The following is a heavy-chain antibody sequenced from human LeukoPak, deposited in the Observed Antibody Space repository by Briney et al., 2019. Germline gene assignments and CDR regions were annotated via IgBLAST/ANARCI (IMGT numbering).Heavy chain of an antibody. V-gene: IGHV3-30-3*01. J-gene: IGHJ6*02. Sequence: PGGSLRLSCAASGFTFSSYAMHWVRQAPGKGLEWVAVISYDGSNKYYADSVKGRFTISRDNSKNTLYLQMNSLRAEDTAVYYCAKDLVVVPAAIGWLYYYYGMDVWGQGTTVTVSS. CDR2: ISYDGSNK. CDR1: GFTFSSYA. D-gene: IGHD2-2*02. CDR3: AKDLVVVPAAIGWLYYYYGMDV.